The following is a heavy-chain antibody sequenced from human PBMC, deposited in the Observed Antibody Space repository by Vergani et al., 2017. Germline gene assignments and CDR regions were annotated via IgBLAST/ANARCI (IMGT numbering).Heavy chain of an antibody. CDR1: GFTFSSYW. V-gene: IGHV3-66*01. CDR3: ARDVDSSWSAFDI. J-gene: IGHJ3*02. D-gene: IGHD6-13*01. Sequence: EVQLVESGGGLVQPGGSLRLSCAASGFTFSSYWMHWVRHAPGKGLVWVSVIYSGGSTYYADSVKGRFTISRDNSKNTLYLQMNSLRAEDTAVYYCARDVDSSWSAFDIWGQGTMVTVSS. CDR2: IYSGGST.